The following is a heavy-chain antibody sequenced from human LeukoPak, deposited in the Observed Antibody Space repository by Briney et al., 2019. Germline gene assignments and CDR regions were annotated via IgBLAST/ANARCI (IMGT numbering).Heavy chain of an antibody. Sequence: ASVKVSCKASGYTFTSYGISWVRQAPGQGLEWMGWISVYNGNTNYGQKLQGRVTMTTDISTSTAYMELRSLRSDDTAVYYCARAKHYSDSSTNFDYWGRGTLVTVSS. D-gene: IGHD3-22*01. CDR2: ISVYNGNT. V-gene: IGHV1-18*01. CDR3: ARAKHYSDSSTNFDY. J-gene: IGHJ4*02. CDR1: GYTFTSYG.